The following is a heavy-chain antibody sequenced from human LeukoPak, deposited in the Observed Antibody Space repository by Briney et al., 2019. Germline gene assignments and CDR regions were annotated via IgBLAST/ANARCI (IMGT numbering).Heavy chain of an antibody. V-gene: IGHV3-21*01. Sequence: GGSLRLSCAASGFTFSSYGMHWVRQAPGKGLEWVSSISSSSTYIYYADSVRGRFTISRDNAKNSLYLQMNSLRAEDTAVYYCANGLRWNLWTWGQGTLVTVSS. CDR1: GFTFSSYG. CDR2: ISSSSTYI. J-gene: IGHJ5*02. CDR3: ANGLRWNLWT. D-gene: IGHD5-24*01.